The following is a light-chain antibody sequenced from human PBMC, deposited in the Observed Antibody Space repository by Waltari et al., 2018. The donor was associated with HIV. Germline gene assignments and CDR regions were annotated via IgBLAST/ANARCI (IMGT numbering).Light chain of an antibody. CDR3: CSYTVKSTYV. V-gene: IGLV2-14*01. Sequence: QSALTPPASVSGSPGQSLTISCTGTLNDIGGYNYDPRYQSRPGKVTNLMIYEVTHRPSGVSSRFSGSKSGNRASLTISGLLAEDEAIYYCCSYTVKSTYVFGPGTKVTVL. CDR2: EVT. J-gene: IGLJ1*01. CDR1: LNDIGGYNY.